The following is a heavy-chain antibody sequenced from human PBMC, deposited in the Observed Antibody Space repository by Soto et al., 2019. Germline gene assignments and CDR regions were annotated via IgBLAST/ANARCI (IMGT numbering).Heavy chain of an antibody. CDR1: GGSISSGGYS. V-gene: IGHV4-30-2*01. Sequence: QLQLQESGSGLVKPSQTLSLTCAVSGGSISSGGYSWNWIRQPPGKGLEWIGYIYHSGSTYYNPSLKSRVTISVDKSQNQVSLKLTSVTAADTAVYYCARDQLEGNWFDPWGQGTLVTVSS. CDR2: IYHSGST. J-gene: IGHJ5*02. D-gene: IGHD1-1*01. CDR3: ARDQLEGNWFDP.